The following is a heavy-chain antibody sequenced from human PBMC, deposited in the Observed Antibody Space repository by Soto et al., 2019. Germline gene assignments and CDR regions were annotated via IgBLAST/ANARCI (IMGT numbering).Heavy chain of an antibody. D-gene: IGHD4-4*01. CDR2: FDPEDGET. V-gene: IGHV1-24*01. CDR1: GYTLTDLS. Sequence: ASVKVSCKVSGYTLTDLSMHWVRQAPGKGLKWMGGFDPEDGETIYAQKFQGRVTMTEDTSTDTAYMELSSLRSEDTAVYSCATEQPRMTTVATSCYYGMDVWGQVTTVTVSS. J-gene: IGHJ6*02. CDR3: ATEQPRMTTVATSCYYGMDV.